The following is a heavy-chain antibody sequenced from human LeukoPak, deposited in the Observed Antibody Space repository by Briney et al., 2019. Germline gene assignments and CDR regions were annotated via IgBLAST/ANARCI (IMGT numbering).Heavy chain of an antibody. Sequence: DSVKGRFTISRDNSKNTLYLQMNSLRTEDTALYYCAKDRGVSGYFDYWGQGTLVTVSS. J-gene: IGHJ4*02. V-gene: IGHV3-43*01. CDR3: AKDRGVSGYFDY. D-gene: IGHD3-16*01.